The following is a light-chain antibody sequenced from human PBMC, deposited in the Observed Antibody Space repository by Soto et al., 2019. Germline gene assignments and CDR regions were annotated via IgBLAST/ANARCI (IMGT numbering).Light chain of an antibody. J-gene: IGKJ1*01. CDR1: QNIISN. CDR2: GAS. Sequence: EILMTQSPATLSVSPGERATLSYRASQNIISNLAWYQQKPGQAPRLLVYGASTRATGIPARFTASGSGTEFTLTISSLQSEDFAVYYCQQYNTWPRTFGQGTKVDIK. V-gene: IGKV3-15*01. CDR3: QQYNTWPRT.